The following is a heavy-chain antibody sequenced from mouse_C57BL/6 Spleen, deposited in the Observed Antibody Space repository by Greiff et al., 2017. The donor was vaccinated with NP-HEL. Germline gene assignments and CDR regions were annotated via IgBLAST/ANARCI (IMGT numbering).Heavy chain of an antibody. CDR3: ARGRYDYYAMDY. D-gene: IGHD1-1*02. CDR1: GYSITSGYY. CDR2: ISYDGSN. V-gene: IGHV3-6*01. J-gene: IGHJ4*01. Sequence: EVQLQQSGPGLVKPSQSLSLTCSVTGYSITSGYYWNWIRQFPGNKLEWMGYISYDGSNNYNPSLKNRISITRDTSKNQFFLKLNSVTTEDTATYYCARGRYDYYAMDYWGQGTSVTVSS.